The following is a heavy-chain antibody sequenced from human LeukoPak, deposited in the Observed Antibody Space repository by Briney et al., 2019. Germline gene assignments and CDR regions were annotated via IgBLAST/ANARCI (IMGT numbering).Heavy chain of an antibody. D-gene: IGHD3-9*01. V-gene: IGHV3-74*01. J-gene: IGHJ6*02. CDR2: INSDGSST. CDR3: TRDLMDYDVSTGLHHYYMDV. Sequence: EGSLRLSCAASGFTFSSYWMHWVRQAPGKGLVWVSRINSDGSSTSYADSVKGRFTISRDNAKNTLYLQMNTLRVEDTAVYYCTRDLMDYDVSTGLHHYYMDVWGQGTTVTVSS. CDR1: GFTFSSYW.